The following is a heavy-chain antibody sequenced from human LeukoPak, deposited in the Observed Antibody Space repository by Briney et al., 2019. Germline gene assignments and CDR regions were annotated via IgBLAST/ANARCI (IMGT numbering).Heavy chain of an antibody. D-gene: IGHD3-10*01. J-gene: IGHJ4*02. CDR3: AHSTGSGAPTDGPADY. CDR1: GGASSNYY. Sequence: PSETLSLTCAVYGGASSNYYWSWIRQSPGKGLEWIGEINHSGSTNCNPSLKSRVTIAVDTSKKQFSLKMSSVTAADTAVYYCAHSTGSGAPTDGPADYWGQGHLVTVSS. CDR2: INHSGST. V-gene: IGHV4-34*01.